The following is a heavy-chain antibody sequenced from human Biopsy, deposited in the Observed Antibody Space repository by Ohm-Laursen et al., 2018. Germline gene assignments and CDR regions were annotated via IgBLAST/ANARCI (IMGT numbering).Heavy chain of an antibody. J-gene: IGHJ4*02. V-gene: IGHV1-46*01. CDR1: GYTFTTYY. Sequence: GASVKVSCNASGYTFTTYYIHWVRQAPGQGLEWMGIINPSGNSTAYTQNFQGRVTMTWDTSTSTVHMELSSLRFEDTAVYYCALASFDYWGQGTLVTVSS. CDR3: ALASFDY. CDR2: INPSGNST.